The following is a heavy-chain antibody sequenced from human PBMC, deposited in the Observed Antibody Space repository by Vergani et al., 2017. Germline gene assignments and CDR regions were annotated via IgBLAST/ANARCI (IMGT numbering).Heavy chain of an antibody. CDR2: ISFNGLTV. CDR1: GLRFDQFG. CDR3: ARGGLYSFYYFMNV. J-gene: IGHJ6*03. D-gene: IGHD2/OR15-2a*01. V-gene: IGHV3-20*01. Sequence: EVELVDSGGKVVRPGGSLRSSCVASGLRFDQFGMMWVRRSPGKGPEWVAGISFNGLTVGYSESVEGRFTISRDNSKKSLFLQMSNVRAEDTASYHCARGGLYSFYYFMNVWGNGTTVKVSS.